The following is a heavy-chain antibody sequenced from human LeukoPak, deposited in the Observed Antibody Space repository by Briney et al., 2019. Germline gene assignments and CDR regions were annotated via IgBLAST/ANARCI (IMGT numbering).Heavy chain of an antibody. D-gene: IGHD5-12*01. J-gene: IGHJ4*02. Sequence: GRSLRLSCAASGFSFSSYCMHWVRQAPGKGLEWVAVISSDGSNKYYADSVEGQFTISRDNSKNTLYLQMNTLRPEDTGVYYCAKATSGLYAPNDYWGQGTLVTVSS. CDR1: GFSFSSYC. V-gene: IGHV3-30*18. CDR3: AKATSGLYAPNDY. CDR2: ISSDGSNK.